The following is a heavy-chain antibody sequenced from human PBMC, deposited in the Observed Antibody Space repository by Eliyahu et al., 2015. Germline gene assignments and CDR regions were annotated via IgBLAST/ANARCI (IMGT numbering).Heavy chain of an antibody. CDR1: GFXFSSYA. D-gene: IGHD6-19*01. CDR3: AKRIAVAGSRGAFDI. Sequence: EVQLLESGGGLVQPGGSLRLSCAASGFXFSSYAMXWVRQAPGKGXEXVSAISGSGGSTYYADSVKGRFTISRDNSKNTLYLQMNSLRAEDTAVYYCAKRIAVAGSRGAFDIWGQGTMVTVSS. V-gene: IGHV3-23*01. CDR2: ISGSGGST. J-gene: IGHJ3*02.